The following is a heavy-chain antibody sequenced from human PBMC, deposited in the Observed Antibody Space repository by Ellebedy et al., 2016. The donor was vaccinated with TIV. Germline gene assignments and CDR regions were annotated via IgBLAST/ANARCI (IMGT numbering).Heavy chain of an antibody. CDR2: IKQDGSEK. J-gene: IGHJ4*02. Sequence: PGGSLRLSCAASGFTFSSYWMNWVRQAPGKGLEWVANIKQDGSEKSYVDSVKGRFTVSRDNAKNSLYLQMNSLRAEDTAVYYCVRGLAAAPGLDYWGQGTLVTVSS. D-gene: IGHD6-13*01. CDR1: GFTFSSYW. CDR3: VRGLAAAPGLDY. V-gene: IGHV3-7*03.